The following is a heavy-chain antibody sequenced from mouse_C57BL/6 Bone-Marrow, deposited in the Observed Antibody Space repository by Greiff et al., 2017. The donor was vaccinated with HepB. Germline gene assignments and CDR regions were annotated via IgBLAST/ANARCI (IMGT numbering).Heavy chain of an antibody. D-gene: IGHD6-1*01. CDR1: GFTFSSYA. V-gene: IGHV5-4*01. CDR3: ARDRGRGDYAMDY. CDR2: ISDGGSYT. Sequence: EVHLVESGGGLVKPGGSLKLSCAASGFTFSSYAMSWVRQTPEKRLEWVATISDGGSYTYYPDNVKGRFTISRDNAKNNLYLQMSHLKSEDTAMYYCARDRGRGDYAMDYWGQGTSGTVSS. J-gene: IGHJ4*01.